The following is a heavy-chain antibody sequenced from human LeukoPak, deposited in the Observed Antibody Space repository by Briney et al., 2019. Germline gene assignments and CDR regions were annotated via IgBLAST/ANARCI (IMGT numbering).Heavy chain of an antibody. J-gene: IGHJ4*02. D-gene: IGHD3-9*01. CDR3: ARGSYDILTGYYGGIYFDY. Sequence: PSETLSLTCTVSGGSISSYYWSWIRQPPGKGLEWIGYIYYSGSTNYNPSLKSRVTISVDTSKNQFSLKLSSVTAADTAVYYCARGSYDILTGYYGGIYFDYWGQGTLVTVSS. CDR2: IYYSGST. V-gene: IGHV4-59*08. CDR1: GGSISSYY.